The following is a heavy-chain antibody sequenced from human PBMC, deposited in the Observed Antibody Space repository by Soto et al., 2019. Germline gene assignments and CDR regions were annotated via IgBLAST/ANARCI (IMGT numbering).Heavy chain of an antibody. V-gene: IGHV6-1*01. Sequence: SQTLSLTCAISGDSGSGNSAAWNWIRQSPSRGLEWLGRTYYRSRWYNDYAVSVKSRITVTPDTSKNQFSLHLNSVTPEDTAVYYCARDVPYDVRSGRYLDYWGKRATVTVSS. CDR3: ARDVPYDVRSGRYLDY. J-gene: IGHJ4*02. CDR1: GDSGSGNSAA. CDR2: TYYRSRWYN. D-gene: IGHD3-16*01.